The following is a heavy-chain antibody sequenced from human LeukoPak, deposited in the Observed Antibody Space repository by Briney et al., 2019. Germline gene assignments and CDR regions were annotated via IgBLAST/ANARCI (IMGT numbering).Heavy chain of an antibody. J-gene: IGHJ4*02. V-gene: IGHV3-30*02. CDR1: GFTFSSYG. Sequence: HPGGSLRLSCAASGFTFSSYGMHWVRQAPGKGLEWVAFIRYDGSNKYYADSVKGRFTISRDNSNTTLYLQMNSLRAEDTAVYYCAKHTMVRGKVFVPNNWGQGTLVTVSS. CDR3: AKHTMVRGKVFVPNN. D-gene: IGHD3-10*01. CDR2: IRYDGSNK.